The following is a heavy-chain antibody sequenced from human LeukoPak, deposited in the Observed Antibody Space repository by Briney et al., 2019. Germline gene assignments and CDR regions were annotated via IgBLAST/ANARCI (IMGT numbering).Heavy chain of an antibody. V-gene: IGHV3-23*01. Sequence: GGSLRLSCAASGFTFSSYAMSWVRQAPGKGLEWVSAISGSGGSTYYADSVKGRFTISRDNSKNTLYLQMNSLRAEGTAVYYCAKADIVVVVAATLFDYWGQGTLVTVSS. D-gene: IGHD2-15*01. CDR3: AKADIVVVVAATLFDY. CDR1: GFTFSSYA. J-gene: IGHJ4*02. CDR2: ISGSGGST.